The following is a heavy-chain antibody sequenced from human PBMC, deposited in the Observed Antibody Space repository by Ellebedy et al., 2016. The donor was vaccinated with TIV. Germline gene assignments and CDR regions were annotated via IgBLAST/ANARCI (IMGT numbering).Heavy chain of an antibody. CDR2: IWYAGNNK. Sequence: GGSLRLSCAASEFSLTNHGMHWVRQAPGKGLEWVAVIWYAGNNKYYADSVRGRFTISRDTIKNTLYLEMTSLRVEDTAVYYCARDRLLFGVPTHFDYWGQGTPVTVSS. D-gene: IGHD3-3*01. CDR1: EFSLTNHG. CDR3: ARDRLLFGVPTHFDY. V-gene: IGHV3-33*01. J-gene: IGHJ4*02.